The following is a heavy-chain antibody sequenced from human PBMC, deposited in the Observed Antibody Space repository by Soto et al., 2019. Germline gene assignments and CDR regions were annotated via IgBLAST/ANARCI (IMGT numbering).Heavy chain of an antibody. J-gene: IGHJ4*02. D-gene: IGHD5-18*01. CDR1: GYTFTSYG. V-gene: IGHV1-18*01. CDR2: ISAYNGNT. CDR3: ASSLLVGYGLEGESD. Sequence: QVQLVQSGAEVKKPGASVKVSCKASGYTFTSYGISWVRQAPGQGLEWMGWISAYNGNTNYEQKLQGRVTMTTDTATSTAYMALRSLRSDETAVYYCASSLLVGYGLEGESDWGQGTLVTVAS.